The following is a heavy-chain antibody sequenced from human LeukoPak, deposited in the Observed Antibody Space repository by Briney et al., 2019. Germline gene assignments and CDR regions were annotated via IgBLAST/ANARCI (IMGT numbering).Heavy chain of an antibody. CDR3: ARQQGGHYYDSSGSRRYFDY. CDR2: IYPGDSDT. CDR1: GYSFTSYW. V-gene: IGHV5-51*01. Sequence: GESLKISCKGSGYSFTSYWIGWVRQMPGKGLEWMGIIYPGDSDTRYSPSFQGQVTISADKSISTAYLQWSSLKASDTAMYYCARQQGGHYYDSSGSRRYFDYWGQGTLVTVSS. J-gene: IGHJ4*02. D-gene: IGHD3-22*01.